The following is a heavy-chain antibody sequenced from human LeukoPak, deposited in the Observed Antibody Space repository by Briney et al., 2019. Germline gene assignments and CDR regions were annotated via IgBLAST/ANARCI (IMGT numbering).Heavy chain of an antibody. CDR3: AKDSLHYYYESSGYPYDAFDI. V-gene: IGHV3-48*04. D-gene: IGHD3-22*01. Sequence: GGSLRLSCAASGFTFSSYSMNWVRQAPGKGLEWVSYISSSSGSIYYADSVEGRFTISRDNAKNSLYLQMNSLRAEDTALYYCAKDSLHYYYESSGYPYDAFDIWGQGTMVTVSS. J-gene: IGHJ3*02. CDR2: ISSSSGSI. CDR1: GFTFSSYS.